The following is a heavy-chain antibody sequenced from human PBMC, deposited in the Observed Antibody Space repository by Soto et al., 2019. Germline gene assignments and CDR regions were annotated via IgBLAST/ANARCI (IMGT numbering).Heavy chain of an antibody. CDR1: GYTFTTYY. CDR2: INPSGGST. CDR3: ASYSITIFGRDYYYGMDV. J-gene: IGHJ6*02. V-gene: IGHV1-46*01. Sequence: ASVKVSCKASGYTFTTYYMPWVRQAPGQGLEWMGIINPSGGSTSYAQKFQGRVTMTRDTSTSTVYMELSSLRSEDTAVYYCASYSITIFGRDYYYGMDVWGQGTTVTVSS. D-gene: IGHD3-3*01.